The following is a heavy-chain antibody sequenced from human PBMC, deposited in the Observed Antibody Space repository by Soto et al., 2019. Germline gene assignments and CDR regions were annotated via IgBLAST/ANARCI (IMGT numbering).Heavy chain of an antibody. CDR1: GFTFSSYA. V-gene: IGHV3-30-3*01. CDR2: ISYDGSNK. D-gene: IGHD3-16*02. CDR3: AGALDYDYVWGSYRRIAPDFDY. Sequence: LRLSCAASGFTFSSYAMHWVRQAPGKGLEWVAVISYDGSNKYYADSVKGRFTISRDNSKNTLYLQMNSLRAEDTAVYYCAGALDYDYVWGSYRRIAPDFDYWGQGTLVTVSS. J-gene: IGHJ4*02.